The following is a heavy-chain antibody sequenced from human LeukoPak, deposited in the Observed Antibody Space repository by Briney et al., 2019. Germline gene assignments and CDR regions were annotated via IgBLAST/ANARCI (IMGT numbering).Heavy chain of an antibody. V-gene: IGHV1-18*01. Sequence: ASEKVSCKASGYTFTSYGISWVRQAPGQGLEWMGWISGYNGNTNYAQKLQGRVTMTTDTSTNTAYMELRSLRSDDTAVYYCARERSYYYDSSGHLSTFDPWGQGTLVTVSS. CDR3: ARERSYYYDSSGHLSTFDP. CDR1: GYTFTSYG. CDR2: ISGYNGNT. J-gene: IGHJ5*02. D-gene: IGHD3-22*01.